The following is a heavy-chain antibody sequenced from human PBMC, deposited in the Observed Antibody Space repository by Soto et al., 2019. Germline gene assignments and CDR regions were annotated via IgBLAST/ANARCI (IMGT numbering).Heavy chain of an antibody. Sequence: ESGGGVVQPGRSLRLSCAASGFTFSNFGMHWGRQAPGKGLEWVAAISADGSDKYFSDSVKGRFTISRDNSKNTLFLQMNSLRVEHTAVYYCTKGSEVARQELDYWGQGTLVTVSS. CDR2: ISADGSDK. V-gene: IGHV3-30*18. CDR1: GFTFSNFG. CDR3: TKGSEVARQELDY. J-gene: IGHJ4*02. D-gene: IGHD3-3*01.